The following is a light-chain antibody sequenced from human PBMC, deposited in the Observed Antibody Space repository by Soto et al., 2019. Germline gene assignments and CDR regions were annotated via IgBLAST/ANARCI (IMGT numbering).Light chain of an antibody. Sequence: IVLTQSTAALSLSAGERATLSCRASPRVGNFVAWYQQKPGQAPRLLIYGAFNRATGIPARFSGSGSGTDFTLTISSRVPDDYAAYYYQQRNIWLPVPFGQGTRLEIK. CDR1: PRVGNF. CDR2: GAF. V-gene: IGKV3-11*01. CDR3: QQRNIWLPVP. J-gene: IGKJ5*01.